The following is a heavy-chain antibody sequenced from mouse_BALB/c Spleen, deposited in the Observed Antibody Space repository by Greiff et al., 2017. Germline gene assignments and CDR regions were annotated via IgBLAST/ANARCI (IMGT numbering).Heavy chain of an antibody. CDR3: ARTTWGYGMDY. CDR2: ISYDGSN. D-gene: IGHD3-1*01. Sequence: EVKLMESGPGLVKPSQSLSLTCSVTGYSITSGYYWYWIRQLPGNKLEWMGYISYDGSNNYNPSLKNRISITRDTSKNQFFLKLNSVTTEDTATYYCARTTWGYGMDYWGQGTSVTVSS. V-gene: IGHV3-6*02. J-gene: IGHJ4*01. CDR1: GYSITSGYY.